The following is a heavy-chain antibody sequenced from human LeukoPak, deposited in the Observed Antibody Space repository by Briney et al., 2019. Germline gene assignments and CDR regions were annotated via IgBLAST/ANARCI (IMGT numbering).Heavy chain of an antibody. CDR3: ARGVRTVTGL. CDR2: INHSGST. D-gene: IGHD4-17*01. V-gene: IGHV4-34*01. J-gene: IGHJ2*01. Sequence: SETLSLTCAVYGGSFSGYYWSWIRQPPGKGLEWIGEINHSGSTNYNPSLKSRVTISVDTSKNQFSLKLSSVTAADTAVCYCARGVRTVTGLWGRGTLVTVSS. CDR1: GGSFSGYY.